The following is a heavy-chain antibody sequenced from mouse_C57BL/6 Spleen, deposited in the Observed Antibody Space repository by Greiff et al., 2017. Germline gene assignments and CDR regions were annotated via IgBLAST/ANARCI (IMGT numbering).Heavy chain of an antibody. D-gene: IGHD1-3*01. CDR3: SSYISDGAWFAY. V-gene: IGHV3-6*01. J-gene: IGHJ3*01. CDR1: CEWIAGGYY. Sequence: EVKLQESGHGGGKRGQVGRGVGEVTCEWIAGGYYWSWFLQFPGNKLEWMCYISYDGSNNYNPSLKNLISITRDTSKNQFFLNLNSVTTEETATYYCSSYISDGAWFAYWGQGTLVTVSA. CDR2: ISYDGSN.